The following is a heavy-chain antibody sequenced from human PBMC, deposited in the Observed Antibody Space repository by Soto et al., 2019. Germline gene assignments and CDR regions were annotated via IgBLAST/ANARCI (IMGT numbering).Heavy chain of an antibody. D-gene: IGHD2-8*01. V-gene: IGHV4-39*01. CDR3: VRHGVWWLRSGGMDV. Sequence: SETLSPTSTVSGGSISSSSYYWGWIRQPPGKGLEWIGSIYYSGRPYYNPSLKSRVTISVDTSKTQFSLKLSSVTAADTAVYYCVRHGVWWLRSGGMDVWGQGTTVTVSS. CDR1: GGSISSSSYY. CDR2: IYYSGRP. J-gene: IGHJ6*02.